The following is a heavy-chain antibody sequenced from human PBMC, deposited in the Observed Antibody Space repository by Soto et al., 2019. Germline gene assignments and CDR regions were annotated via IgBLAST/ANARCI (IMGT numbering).Heavy chain of an antibody. Sequence: SETLSLTCTVSGGSISSFYWSWIRQPAGKGLEWIGRIYSGGRNNYNRSLKSRVTMSVDTSKNQFSLRLSSVTAADTAMYYCARGSSRWDYWGQGTLVTVSS. J-gene: IGHJ4*02. CDR2: IYSGGRN. V-gene: IGHV4-4*07. D-gene: IGHD6-13*01. CDR1: GGSISSFY. CDR3: ARGSSRWDY.